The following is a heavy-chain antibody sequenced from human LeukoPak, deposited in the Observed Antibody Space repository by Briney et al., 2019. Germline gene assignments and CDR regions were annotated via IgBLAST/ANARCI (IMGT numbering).Heavy chain of an antibody. V-gene: IGHV3-30-3*01. Sequence: PGGSLRLSCAASGFTFSSYAMHWVRQAPGKGLEWVAVISYDGSNKYYADSVKGRFTISRDNAKNSLYLQMNSLRAEDTAVYYCARVVQPLEYYFDYWGQGTLVTVSS. CDR3: ARVVQPLEYYFDY. J-gene: IGHJ4*02. CDR2: ISYDGSNK. CDR1: GFTFSSYA.